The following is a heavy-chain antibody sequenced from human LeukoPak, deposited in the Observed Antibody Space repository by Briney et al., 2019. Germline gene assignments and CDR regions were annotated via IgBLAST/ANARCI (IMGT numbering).Heavy chain of an antibody. CDR1: GFTVSSNY. D-gene: IGHD4-17*01. CDR2: IYSGGST. V-gene: IGHV3-66*01. CDR3: ARDRGDYGEWGAFDI. J-gene: IGHJ3*02. Sequence: PGGSLRLSCAASGFTVSSNYMSWVRQAPGKGLEWVSVIYSGGSTYYADSVKGRFTISRDNSKNTLYLQMNSLRAEDTAVYYCARDRGDYGEWGAFDIWGQGTMVTVSS.